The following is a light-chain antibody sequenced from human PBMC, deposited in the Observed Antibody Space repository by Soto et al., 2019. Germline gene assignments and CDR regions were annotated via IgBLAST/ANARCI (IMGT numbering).Light chain of an antibody. V-gene: IGKV1-5*01. Sequence: IQMTQSPSTLSASVCDRVTITCRASHNIERWMAWYQQEPGKAPSLLIFDASTLHSGVPSRFSGSGSGTDFTLTISSLQPDDFATYYCQQFAISTTFGQGTKVDIK. CDR1: HNIERW. CDR2: DAS. CDR3: QQFAISTT. J-gene: IGKJ1*01.